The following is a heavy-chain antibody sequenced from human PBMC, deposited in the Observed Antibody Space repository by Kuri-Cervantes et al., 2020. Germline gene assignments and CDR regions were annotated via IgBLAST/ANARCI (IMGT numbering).Heavy chain of an antibody. Sequence: GESLKISCAASGFTFSSYWMSWVRQAPGKGLEWVSTINSGGNTYCADSVKGRFTISRDNSKNTMYLQMNSLGADDTAVYCCAKDQVLHWFDPWGQGTLVTVSS. CDR2: INSGGNT. J-gene: IGHJ5*02. CDR3: AKDQVLHWFDP. CDR1: GFTFSSYW. D-gene: IGHD4/OR15-4a*01. V-gene: IGHV3-23*01.